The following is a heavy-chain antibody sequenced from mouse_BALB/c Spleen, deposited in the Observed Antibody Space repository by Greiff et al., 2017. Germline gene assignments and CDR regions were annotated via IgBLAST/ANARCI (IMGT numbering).Heavy chain of an antibody. Sequence: EVKVVESGGGLVQPGGSRKLSCAASGFTFSSFGMHWVRQAPEKGLEWVAYISSGSSTIYYADTVKGRFTISRDNPKNTLFLQMTSLRSEDTAMYYCAREVRDAMDYWGQGTSVTVSS. CDR1: GFTFSSFG. V-gene: IGHV5-17*02. J-gene: IGHJ4*01. CDR3: AREVRDAMDY. CDR2: ISSGSSTI. D-gene: IGHD2-14*01.